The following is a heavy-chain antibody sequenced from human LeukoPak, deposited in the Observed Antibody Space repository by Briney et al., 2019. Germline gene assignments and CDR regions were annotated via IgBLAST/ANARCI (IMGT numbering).Heavy chain of an antibody. CDR1: GFTFSSYS. Sequence: TGGSLRLSCAASGFTFSSYSMNWVRQAPGKGLEWVSSISSSSSYIYYADSVKGRFTISRDNAKNSLYLQMNSLRAEDTAVYYRARYSSSKGLYYFDYWGQGTLVTVSS. CDR3: ARYSSSKGLYYFDY. D-gene: IGHD6-6*01. J-gene: IGHJ4*02. V-gene: IGHV3-21*01. CDR2: ISSSSSYI.